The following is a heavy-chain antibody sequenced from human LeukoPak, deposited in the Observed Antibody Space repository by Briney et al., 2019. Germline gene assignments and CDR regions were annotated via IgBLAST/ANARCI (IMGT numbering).Heavy chain of an antibody. CDR1: GGSITSSSHY. CDR2: IYYSGDT. V-gene: IGHV4-39*01. D-gene: IGHD3-10*01. CDR3: ARGGWSMVRGVIIGGFDY. J-gene: IGHJ4*02. Sequence: SETLSLTCTVSGGSITSSSHYWGWIRQPPGKGLEWIGSIYYSGDTHYNPSLKSRVTISVDTSKSQFSLRLSSVTAADTVVYYCARGGWSMVRGVIIGGFDYWGQGTLVTVSS.